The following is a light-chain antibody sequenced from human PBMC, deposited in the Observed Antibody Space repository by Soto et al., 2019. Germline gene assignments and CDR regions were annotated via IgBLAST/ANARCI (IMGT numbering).Light chain of an antibody. Sequence: DIQMTQSPSSLSASVGDRVTIACRASQSIGTFFNWYQQKPGKAPKLLIYGASTLQPGVPSRFSGSGSGTDFTLTISSLQPEDIATYYCQQSFSTRGSFGGGTKVDIK. CDR3: QQSFSTRGS. J-gene: IGKJ4*01. CDR1: QSIGTF. V-gene: IGKV1-39*01. CDR2: GAS.